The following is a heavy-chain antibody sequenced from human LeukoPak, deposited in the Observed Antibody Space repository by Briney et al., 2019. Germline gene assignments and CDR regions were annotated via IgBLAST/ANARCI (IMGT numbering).Heavy chain of an antibody. CDR2: ISPNSGGT. CDR3: ARDSGGYSVDH. J-gene: IGHJ4*02. Sequence: ASVKVSCKASGYTFTGYYMHWVRQAPGQGLEWMGWISPNSGGTNYALKFQGRVTMTRDTSISTAYMEVSSLRSDDTAVYYCARDSGGYSVDHWGQGTLVTVSS. D-gene: IGHD1-26*01. CDR1: GYTFTGYY. V-gene: IGHV1-2*02.